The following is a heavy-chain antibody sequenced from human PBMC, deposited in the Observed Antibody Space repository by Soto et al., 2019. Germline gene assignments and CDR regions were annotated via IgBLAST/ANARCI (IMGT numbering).Heavy chain of an antibody. V-gene: IGHV3-30*18. CDR1: GFTFSSYG. CDR3: PKPLTEQALDYYYGMDV. Sequence: GGSLRLSCAASGFTFSSYGMHWVRQAPGKGLEWVAVISYDGSNKYYADSVKGRFTISRDNSKNTLYLQMNSLRAEDTAVYYCPKPLTEQALDYYYGMDVWRQATTVNVS. D-gene: IGHD6-6*01. J-gene: IGHJ6*02. CDR2: ISYDGSNK.